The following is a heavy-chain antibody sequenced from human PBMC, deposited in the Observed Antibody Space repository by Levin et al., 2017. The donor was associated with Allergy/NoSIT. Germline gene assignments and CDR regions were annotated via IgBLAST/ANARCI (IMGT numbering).Heavy chain of an antibody. V-gene: IGHV3-74*01. CDR3: ARERIVVVPAAHYYYYGMDV. J-gene: IGHJ6*02. D-gene: IGHD2-2*01. CDR2: INSDGSST. CDR1: GFTFSSYW. Sequence: PGGSLRLSCAASGFTFSSYWMHWVRQAPGKGLVWVSRINSDGSSTSYADSVKGRFTISRDNAKNTLYLQMNSLRAEDTAVYYCARERIVVVPAAHYYYYGMDVWGQGTTVTVSS.